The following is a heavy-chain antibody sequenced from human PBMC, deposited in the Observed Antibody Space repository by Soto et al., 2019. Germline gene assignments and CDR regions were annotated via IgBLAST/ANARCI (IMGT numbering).Heavy chain of an antibody. D-gene: IGHD2-2*01. J-gene: IGHJ5*02. CDR1: GHTLTELS. V-gene: IGHV1-24*01. CDR3: ATAYPNNWFDP. Sequence: ASVKVSCKVSGHTLTELSMHWVRQAPGKGLEWMGGFDPEDGETIYAQKFQGRVTMTEDTSTDTAYMELSSLSSEDTAVYYCATAYPNNWFDPWGQGTLVTVSS. CDR2: FDPEDGET.